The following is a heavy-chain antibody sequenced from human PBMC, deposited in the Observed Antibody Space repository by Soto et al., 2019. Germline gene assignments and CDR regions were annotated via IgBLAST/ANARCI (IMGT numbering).Heavy chain of an antibody. D-gene: IGHD3-22*01. CDR2: IYYSGNT. CDR1: GGSISSSSYY. J-gene: IGHJ4*02. CDR3: ASYYESSGYRK. V-gene: IGHV4-39*01. Sequence: QLQLQESGPGLVKPSETLSLTCTVSGGSISSSSYYWGWIRQPPGKGLEWIGSIYYSGNTYYNPSLKSRVTIFEDTSKNQFSLKLSSVTAADTAVYYCASYYESSGYRKWGQGTLVTVSS.